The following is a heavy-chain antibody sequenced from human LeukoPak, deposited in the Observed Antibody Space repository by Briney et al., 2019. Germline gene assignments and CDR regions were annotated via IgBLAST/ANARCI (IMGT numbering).Heavy chain of an antibody. CDR2: LYSNSIT. D-gene: IGHD5-12*01. J-gene: IGHJ4*02. V-gene: IGHV3-53*01. Sequence: GGSLRLSCAASGFTVNNNYMTWVRQAPGKGLEWVSVLYSNSITYYADSVKGRFTISRDNAKTSLYLQMDSLRAEDTAVYYCARNRGWLQFDYWGQGTLVTVSS. CDR1: GFTVNNNY. CDR3: ARNRGWLQFDY.